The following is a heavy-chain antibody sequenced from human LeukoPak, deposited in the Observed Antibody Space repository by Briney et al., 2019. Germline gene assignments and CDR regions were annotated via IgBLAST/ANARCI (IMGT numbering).Heavy chain of an antibody. J-gene: IGHJ4*02. CDR1: GFMFSSYA. V-gene: IGHV3-23*01. Sequence: GGSLRLSCAASGFMFSSYAVNWVRQAPGKGLEWVSGISGSGDSTYYADSVKGRFTISRDNSKNTLYLQMNSLRAEDTAVYYCATPLLSRGPNPKNDYWGQGTLVTVSS. CDR3: ATPLLSRGPNPKNDY. D-gene: IGHD2/OR15-2a*01. CDR2: ISGSGDST.